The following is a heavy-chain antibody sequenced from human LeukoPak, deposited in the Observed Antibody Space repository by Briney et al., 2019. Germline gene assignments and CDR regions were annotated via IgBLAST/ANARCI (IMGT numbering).Heavy chain of an antibody. CDR1: GFTFRNYG. D-gene: IGHD4-17*01. Sequence: GGSLRLSCAATGFTFRNYGMSWVRQAPEKGLEWVSAISGSGSNTYYADSVKGRFTISRDNSKNTLYLQMNSLRAEDTAVYYCAKKEGNYGDYSYWGQGTLVTVSS. CDR3: AKKEGNYGDYSY. V-gene: IGHV3-23*01. J-gene: IGHJ4*02. CDR2: ISGSGSNT.